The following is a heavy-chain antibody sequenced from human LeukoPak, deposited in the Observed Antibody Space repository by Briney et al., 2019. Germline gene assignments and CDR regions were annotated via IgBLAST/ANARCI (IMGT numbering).Heavy chain of an antibody. CDR1: GFTFSSYA. J-gene: IGHJ4*02. D-gene: IGHD5-24*01. V-gene: IGHV3-23*01. CDR3: TRVGYIDEGIDY. CDR2: ISGSGLST. Sequence: GGSLRLSCAASGFTFSSYAMSWVRQAPGKGLEWVSTISGSGLSTYYADSVKGRFTISRDNSNNTLYLQMNSLRVEDTAIYYCTRVGYIDEGIDYWGQGTLVTVSS.